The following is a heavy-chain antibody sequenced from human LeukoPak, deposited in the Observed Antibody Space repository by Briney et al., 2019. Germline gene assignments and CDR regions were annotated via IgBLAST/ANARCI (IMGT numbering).Heavy chain of an antibody. CDR1: GFTFSSWW. Sequence: GGSLRLSCAVSGFTFSSWWMTWVRQAPGKGVEWVANIKQDGSEKNYVDSVKGRFTISRDNAKNSLDLQMNRLRAEDTAVYYCARGHIGMDVWGKGTTVTVSS. D-gene: IGHD5-12*01. CDR3: ARGHIGMDV. J-gene: IGHJ6*04. V-gene: IGHV3-7*01. CDR2: IKQDGSEK.